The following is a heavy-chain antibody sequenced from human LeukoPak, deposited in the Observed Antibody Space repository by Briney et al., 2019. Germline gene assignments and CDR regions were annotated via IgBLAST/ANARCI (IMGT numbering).Heavy chain of an antibody. CDR2: IYPGDSDT. V-gene: IGHV5-51*01. J-gene: IGHJ3*02. D-gene: IGHD3-22*01. CDR1: GYSFTSYW. Sequence: GESLKISCKGSGYSFTSYWIGWARQMPGKGLEWMGIIYPGDSDTRYSPSFQGQVTISADKSISTAYLQWSSLKASDTAMYYCARSYYDSSGYSPAFDIWGQGTMVTVSS. CDR3: ARSYYDSSGYSPAFDI.